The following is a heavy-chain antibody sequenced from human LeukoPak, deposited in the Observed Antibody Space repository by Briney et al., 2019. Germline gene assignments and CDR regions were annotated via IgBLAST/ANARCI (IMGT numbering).Heavy chain of an antibody. J-gene: IGHJ4*02. Sequence: GGSLRLSCAASGFNFANHGIHWVRQAPGKGLEWVSLITEDGSKTHYAGSVKGRFSISRDNSKNSAFLQMNSLTTDDTALYYCTKDYYGSYEYWGPGTLVTVSS. CDR3: TKDYYGSYEY. CDR1: GFNFANHG. V-gene: IGHV3-43*02. D-gene: IGHD1-26*01. CDR2: ITEDGSKT.